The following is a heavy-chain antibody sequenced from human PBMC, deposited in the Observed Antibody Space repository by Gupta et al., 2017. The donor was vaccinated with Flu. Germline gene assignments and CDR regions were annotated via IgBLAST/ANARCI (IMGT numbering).Heavy chain of an antibody. V-gene: IGHV1-69*06. CDR1: TGSSYA. J-gene: IGHJ5*02. CDR3: ARENDDYSTQNWFDP. CDR2: IIPIFATP. Sequence: TGSSYAISWVRQAPGQGLEWMGRIIPIFATPNYAQKFQGRVTITADKSTNTAYMELSSLRSEDTAVYYCARENDDYSTQNWFDPWGQGTLVTVSS. D-gene: IGHD4-4*01.